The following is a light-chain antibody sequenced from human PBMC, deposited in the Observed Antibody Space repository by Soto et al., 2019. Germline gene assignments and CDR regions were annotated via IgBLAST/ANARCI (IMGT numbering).Light chain of an antibody. V-gene: IGKV3-15*01. Sequence: EIVMTQSPATLSVSPGERATLSCRASQSVNYYLAWYQQKPGQAPRPLIYGASTRATGIPARFSGSGSGTEFTLSISNLQSEDFAVYYCQQYKTWYTFGQGTKLEI. J-gene: IGKJ2*01. CDR2: GAS. CDR3: QQYKTWYT. CDR1: QSVNYY.